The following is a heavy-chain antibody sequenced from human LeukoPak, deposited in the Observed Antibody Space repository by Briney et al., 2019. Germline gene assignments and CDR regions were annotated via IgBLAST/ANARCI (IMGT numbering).Heavy chain of an antibody. V-gene: IGHV4-4*07. Sequence: PSETLSLTCTVSGGSISSYYWSWIRQPAGKGLEWIGRIYTSGSTNYNPSLKSRVTMSVDTSKNQFSLKLSSVTAADTAVYYCARNVVVPAATILNWFDPWGQGTLVTVSS. D-gene: IGHD2-2*01. CDR3: ARNVVVPAATILNWFDP. CDR2: IYTSGST. CDR1: GGSISSYY. J-gene: IGHJ5*02.